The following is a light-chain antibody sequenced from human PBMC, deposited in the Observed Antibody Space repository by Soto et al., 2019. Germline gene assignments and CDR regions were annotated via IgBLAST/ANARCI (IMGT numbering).Light chain of an antibody. V-gene: IGLV1-40*01. CDR3: QSYDSSLSGSL. J-gene: IGLJ2*01. Sequence: QSVLTQPPSVSGAPGKRVTISCTGSSSNIGAGYDVHWYQHLPGTAPKLVIYGDTSRPSGVPDRFSGSKSGTSASLAITGLQAEDEAHYYCQSYDSSLSGSLFGGGTKVTVL. CDR1: SSNIGAGYD. CDR2: GDT.